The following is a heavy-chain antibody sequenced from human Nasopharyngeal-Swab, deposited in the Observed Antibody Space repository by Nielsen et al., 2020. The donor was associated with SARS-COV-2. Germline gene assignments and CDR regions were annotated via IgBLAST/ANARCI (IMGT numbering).Heavy chain of an antibody. CDR1: GGTFSSYA. D-gene: IGHD6-13*01. Sequence: SVKVSCKASGGTFSSYAISWVRQVPGQGLEWMGRIIPILGIANYAQKFQGRVTITADKSTSTAYMELSSLRSEDTAVYYCARAGAAAPGVYYGMDVWGQGTTVTVSS. CDR3: ARAGAAAPGVYYGMDV. V-gene: IGHV1-69*04. J-gene: IGHJ6*02. CDR2: IIPILGIA.